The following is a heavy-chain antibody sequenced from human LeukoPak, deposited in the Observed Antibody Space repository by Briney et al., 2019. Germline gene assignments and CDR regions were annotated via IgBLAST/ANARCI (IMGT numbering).Heavy chain of an antibody. V-gene: IGHV3-48*04. CDR3: ARAMSTFGGVRNYFDS. D-gene: IGHD3-16*01. J-gene: IGHJ4*02. CDR1: GFTFSSFS. Sequence: GGSLRLSCAASGFTFSSFSMNWVRRAPGKGLEWISFVSISSGTIYYADSVNGRFRISRDNAKSSLDLEMNSLRAEDTAVYYCARAMSTFGGVRNYFDSWGQGTLVTVSS. CDR2: VSISSGTI.